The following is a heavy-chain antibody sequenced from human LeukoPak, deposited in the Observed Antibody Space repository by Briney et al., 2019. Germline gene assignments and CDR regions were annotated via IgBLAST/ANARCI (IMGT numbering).Heavy chain of an antibody. CDR2: IYHSGST. Sequence: SETLSLTCTVSGYSISSGYYWGYIRQPPGKGLEWIGNIYHSGSTYYNPSPKSRVTISVDTSKNQYSLKLTSVTAADTAVYYCARVDLGVMDYYFYYMDVWGKGTTVTVSS. CDR3: ARVDLGVMDYYFYYMDV. D-gene: IGHD3-10*01. J-gene: IGHJ6*03. CDR1: GYSISSGYY. V-gene: IGHV4-38-2*02.